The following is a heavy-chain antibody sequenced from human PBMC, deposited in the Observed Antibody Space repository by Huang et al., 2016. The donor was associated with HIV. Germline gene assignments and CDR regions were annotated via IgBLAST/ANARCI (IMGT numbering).Heavy chain of an antibody. D-gene: IGHD3-10*01. CDR1: GGSIRSDNYY. CDR3: ARLPGSITMIRGVITDPY. CDR2: IYYSGST. Sequence: QLQLQESGPGLVKPSETLSLTCTVSGGSIRSDNYYWGWIRQPPGKGLGWLGSIYYSGSTYYNPSLKSRVTITVDTSKNQFSLKMRSVTAADTAVYYCARLPGSITMIRGVITDPYWGQGTLVTVSS. V-gene: IGHV4-39*01. J-gene: IGHJ4*02.